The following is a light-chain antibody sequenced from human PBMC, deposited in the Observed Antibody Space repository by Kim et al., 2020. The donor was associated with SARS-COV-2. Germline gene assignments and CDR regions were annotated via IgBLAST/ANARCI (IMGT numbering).Light chain of an antibody. J-gene: IGLJ2*01. CDR2: GNS. Sequence: QSVLTQPPSVSGAPGQRVTISCTGSSSNIGAGYDVHWYQQLPGTAPKLLIYGNSKRPSGVPDRFSGSKSGTSASLAITGLQAEDEADYYCQSYDSSLRVFGGGTQVTVL. CDR1: SSNIGAGYD. CDR3: QSYDSSLRV. V-gene: IGLV1-40*01.